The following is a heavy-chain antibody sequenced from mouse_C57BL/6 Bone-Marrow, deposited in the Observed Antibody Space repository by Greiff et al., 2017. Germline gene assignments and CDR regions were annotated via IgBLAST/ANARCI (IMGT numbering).Heavy chain of an antibody. J-gene: IGHJ3*01. Sequence: VQLQQSGAELVRPGTSVKVSCKASGYAFTNYLIEWVKQRPGQGLEWIGVINPGSGGTNYNEKFKGKATLTADKSSSTAYMQLSSLTSEDSAVYFCARPSFAYWGQGTLVTVSA. CDR1: GYAFTNYL. CDR3: ARPSFAY. CDR2: INPGSGGT. V-gene: IGHV1-54*01.